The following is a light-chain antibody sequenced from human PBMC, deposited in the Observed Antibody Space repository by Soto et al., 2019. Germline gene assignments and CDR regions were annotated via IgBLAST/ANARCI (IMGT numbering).Light chain of an antibody. CDR3: QQRSNWPT. Sequence: EIVLTQSPATLSLSPGERATLSCRASQSVSSYLAWYQQKPGQAPRLLIYDASNRATGIPARFSGSWSGTDFPLTSSSLAPEDFADYYCQQRSNWPTFGGGTKVEIK. CDR1: QSVSSY. CDR2: DAS. V-gene: IGKV3-11*01. J-gene: IGKJ4*01.